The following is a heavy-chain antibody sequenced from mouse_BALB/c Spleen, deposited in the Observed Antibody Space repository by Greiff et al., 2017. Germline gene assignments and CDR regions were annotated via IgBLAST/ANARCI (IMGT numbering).Heavy chain of an antibody. J-gene: IGHJ2*01. Sequence: EVQGVESGPELVKPGASVKISCKASGYTFTDYNMHWVKQSHGKSLEWIGYIYPYNGGTGYNQKFKSKATLTVDNSSSTAYMELRSLTSEDSAVYYCAREGPSRNYFDYWGQGTTLTVSS. CDR2: IYPYNGGT. V-gene: IGHV1S29*02. CDR1: GYTFTDYN. D-gene: IGHD3-3*01. CDR3: AREGPSRNYFDY.